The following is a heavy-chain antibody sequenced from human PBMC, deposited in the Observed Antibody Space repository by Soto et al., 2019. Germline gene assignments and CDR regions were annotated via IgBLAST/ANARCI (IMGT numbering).Heavy chain of an antibody. V-gene: IGHV1-69*01. Sequence: QVQLVQSGAEVKKPGSSVKVSCKASGGTFSSYAFSWVRQAPGQGLEWMGGIIPIFGTANYAQKFQGSATISADESTSSPYMELSSLRCDDTAMYSCARALPYGSSYYFDYWGQGTLVTVSS. CDR1: GGTFSSYA. CDR2: IIPIFGTA. D-gene: IGHD6-6*01. J-gene: IGHJ4*02. CDR3: ARALPYGSSYYFDY.